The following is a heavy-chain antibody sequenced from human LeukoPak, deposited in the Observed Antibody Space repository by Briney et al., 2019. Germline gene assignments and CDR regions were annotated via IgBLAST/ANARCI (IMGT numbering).Heavy chain of an antibody. CDR3: ARPTHSGTSYDAFGI. V-gene: IGHV4-59*08. CDR2: VYNDVST. CDR1: GGSISNYY. J-gene: IGHJ3*02. D-gene: IGHD1-26*01. Sequence: PSETLSLTCTVSGGSISNYYWTWIRQPPGKGLEWIGNVYNDVSTNYNPSLKGRVTISVDTSKNQFSLKLSFVTAADTAVYYCARPTHSGTSYDAFGIWGQGTMVTVSS.